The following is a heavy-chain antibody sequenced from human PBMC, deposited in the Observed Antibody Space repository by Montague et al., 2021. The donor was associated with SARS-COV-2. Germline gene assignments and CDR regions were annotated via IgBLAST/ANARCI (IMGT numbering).Heavy chain of an antibody. CDR2: LYYSGST. D-gene: IGHD2-15*01. J-gene: IGHJ4*02. V-gene: IGHV4-39*07. CDR3: ARAPPGYWGFVVVVAAHFDY. CDR1: GGSISSSSYY. Sequence: SETLSLTCTVSGGSISSSSYYWGWIRQPPGKGLEWVGSLYYSGSTYYTPSLKSRVTISVDTSKNQFSLKLRSVTAADTAVYYCARAPPGYWGFVVVVAAHFDYWGQGTLVTVSS.